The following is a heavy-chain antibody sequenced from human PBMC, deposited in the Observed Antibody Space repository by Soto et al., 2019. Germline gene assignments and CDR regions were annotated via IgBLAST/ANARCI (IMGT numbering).Heavy chain of an antibody. J-gene: IGHJ3*02. CDR1: GGSISSGGYY. CDR2: IYYSGST. Sequence: QVQLQESGPGLVKPSQTLSLTCTVSGGSISSGGYYWSWIRQHPGKGLEWIGYIYYSGSTYYNPSLKSRVTISVDTSKNQFSLKLSSVTAADTAVYYCARYSSSFPIDAFDIWGQGTMVTVSS. V-gene: IGHV4-31*03. CDR3: ARYSSSFPIDAFDI. D-gene: IGHD6-13*01.